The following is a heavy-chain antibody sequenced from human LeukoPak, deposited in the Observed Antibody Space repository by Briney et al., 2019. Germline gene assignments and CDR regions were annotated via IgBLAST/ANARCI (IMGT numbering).Heavy chain of an antibody. CDR2: IYYSGGT. V-gene: IGHV4-39*07. J-gene: IGHJ4*02. D-gene: IGHD3-22*01. Sequence: SETLSLTCTVSGGSISSSSYYWGWIRQPPGKGLEWIGSIYYSGGTYYNPSLKSRVTISVDTSKNQFSLKLSSVTAADTAVYYCASWYYYDSSGYSDYFDYWGQGTLVTVSS. CDR1: GGSISSSSYY. CDR3: ASWYYYDSSGYSDYFDY.